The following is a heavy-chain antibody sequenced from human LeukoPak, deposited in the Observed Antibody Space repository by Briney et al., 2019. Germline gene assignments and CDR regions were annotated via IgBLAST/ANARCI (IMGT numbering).Heavy chain of an antibody. J-gene: IGHJ4*02. CDR2: INPNSGGT. CDR3: ARDSPTDPPSIVVVPAAIGSVGY. Sequence: ASVKVSCKASGYTFTGYYMHWVRQAPGQGLEWMGWINPNSGGTNYAQKFQGRVTMTRDTSISTAYMELSRLRSGDTAVYYCARDSPTDPPSIVVVPAAIGSVGYWGQGTLVTVSS. D-gene: IGHD2-2*01. CDR1: GYTFTGYY. V-gene: IGHV1-2*02.